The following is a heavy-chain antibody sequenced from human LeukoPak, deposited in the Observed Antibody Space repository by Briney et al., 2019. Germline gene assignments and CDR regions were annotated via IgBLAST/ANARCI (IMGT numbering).Heavy chain of an antibody. CDR1: GFPFSDYY. D-gene: IGHD6-19*01. CDR3: ARDQTVAGTKGSWDY. V-gene: IGHV3-11*01. Sequence: GGSLRLSCAASGFPFSDYYMSWIRQAPGKGLEWGSYISSSGSTIYYADSVKGRFTISRDNAKNSLYLQMNSLRAEDTAVYYCARDQTVAGTKGSWDYWGQGTLVTVSS. J-gene: IGHJ4*02. CDR2: ISSSGSTI.